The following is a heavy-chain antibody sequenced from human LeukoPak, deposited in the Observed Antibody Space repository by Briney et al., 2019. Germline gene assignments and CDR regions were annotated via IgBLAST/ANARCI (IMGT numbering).Heavy chain of an antibody. CDR2: IYYSGST. V-gene: IGHV4-59*08. Sequence: SETLSLTCTVSGGSISSHYWSWIRQPPGKGLEWIGYIYYSGSTNYNPSLKSRVTISVDTSKNQFSLKLSSVTAADTAVYYCASNSGSYYPYYYYYYMDVWGKGTTVTVSS. J-gene: IGHJ6*03. CDR1: GGSISSHY. CDR3: ASNSGSYYPYYYYYYMDV. D-gene: IGHD1-26*01.